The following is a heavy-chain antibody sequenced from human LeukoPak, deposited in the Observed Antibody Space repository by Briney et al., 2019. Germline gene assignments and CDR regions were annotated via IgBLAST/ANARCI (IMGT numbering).Heavy chain of an antibody. CDR3: ATWTVAARADDN. D-gene: IGHD6-6*01. CDR1: GGSFSGYY. J-gene: IGHJ4*02. Sequence: PSETLSLTCAVYGGSFSGYYWSWIRQPPGKGLEWIGEINHSGSTNYNPSLKSRVTISVDTSKNQFSLKLSSVTAADTAVYYCATWTVAARADDNWGQGTLVSVSS. CDR2: INHSGST. V-gene: IGHV4-34*01.